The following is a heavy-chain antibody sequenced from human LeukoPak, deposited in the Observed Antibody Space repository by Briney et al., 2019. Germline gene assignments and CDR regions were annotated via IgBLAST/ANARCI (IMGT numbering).Heavy chain of an antibody. Sequence: SETLSLTCTVSGGSISSGSYYWSWIRQPAGKGLEWIGRIYTSGSTNYNPSLKSRVTISVDTSKNQFSLKLSSVTAADTAVYYCARDYRANFDYWGQGTLVTVSS. CDR2: IYTSGST. CDR3: ARDYRANFDY. D-gene: IGHD1-26*01. V-gene: IGHV4-61*02. J-gene: IGHJ4*02. CDR1: GGSISSGSYY.